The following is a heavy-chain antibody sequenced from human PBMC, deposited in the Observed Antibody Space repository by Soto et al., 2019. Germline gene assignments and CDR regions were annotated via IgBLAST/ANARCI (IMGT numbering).Heavy chain of an antibody. J-gene: IGHJ6*02. CDR2: IYHSGST. D-gene: IGHD3-16*01. V-gene: IGHV4-30-2*01. CDR1: GGSISSCGYY. CDR3: ARGSDYVGGSYYYGMDV. Sequence: PSETLSLTCTVSGGSISSCGYYWSWIRQHPGKGLEWIGYIYHSGSTYYTPSLKSRVTISVDRSKNQFSLKLSSVTAADTAVYYCARGSDYVGGSYYYGMDVWSQGTTVTVSS.